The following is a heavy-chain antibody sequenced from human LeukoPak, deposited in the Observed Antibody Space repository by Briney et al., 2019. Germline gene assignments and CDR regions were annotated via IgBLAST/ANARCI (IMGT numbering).Heavy chain of an antibody. CDR1: GYSFTSYW. V-gene: IGHV5-51*01. D-gene: IGHD3-3*01. CDR2: IYPGDSDT. Sequence: GESLKISCKGSGYSFTSYWIGWVRQMPGKGLEWMGIIYPGDSDTRYSLSFQGQVTISADKSISTAYLQWSSLKASDTAMYYCARLVTIFGVVRGAFDIWGQGTMVTVSS. J-gene: IGHJ3*02. CDR3: ARLVTIFGVVRGAFDI.